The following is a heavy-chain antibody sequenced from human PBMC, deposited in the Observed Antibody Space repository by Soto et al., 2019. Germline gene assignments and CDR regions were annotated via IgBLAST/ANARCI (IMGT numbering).Heavy chain of an antibody. CDR3: ARYIPGVRYYGMDV. V-gene: IGHV3-23*01. D-gene: IGHD2-2*01. J-gene: IGHJ6*02. Sequence: PGGSLRLSCAASGFTFSSYAMKWVRQAPGKGLEWVSLIGESGTPTYYADSVKGRFTISRDNSGNTLFLEMYSLRAEGTAVYYCARYIPGVRYYGMDVWGQGTTVTVSS. CDR2: IGESGTPT. CDR1: GFTFSSYA.